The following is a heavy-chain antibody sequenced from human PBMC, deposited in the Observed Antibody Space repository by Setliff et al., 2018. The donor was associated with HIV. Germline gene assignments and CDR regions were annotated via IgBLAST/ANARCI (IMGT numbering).Heavy chain of an antibody. D-gene: IGHD6-19*01. CDR1: GDSTSSGGYY. CDR2: IYTSGTPNYNPST. J-gene: IGHJ3*02. Sequence: SETLSLTCTVSGDSTSSGGYYWSWIRQPAGQGLEWIGRIYTSGTPNYNPSTNYNPSLKSRITISLESSRNQFSLRVTSVTATDTAVYYCTRQSPVAGSGAFDIWGQGTMVTVSS. V-gene: IGHV4-61*02. CDR3: TRQSPVAGSGAFDI.